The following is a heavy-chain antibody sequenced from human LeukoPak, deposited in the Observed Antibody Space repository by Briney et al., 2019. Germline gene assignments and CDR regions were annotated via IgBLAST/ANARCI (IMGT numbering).Heavy chain of an antibody. CDR2: ISSNGDST. V-gene: IGHV3-64*01. CDR1: GFTFSSYA. Sequence: AGGSLRLSCAASGFTFSSYAMHWVRQAPGKGLEYVSVISSNGDSTYYANSVKGRFTISRDNSKNTLYLQMGSLRPDDMAVYYCARDSYDSSGYSDYWGQETLVTVSS. D-gene: IGHD3-22*01. J-gene: IGHJ4*02. CDR3: ARDSYDSSGYSDY.